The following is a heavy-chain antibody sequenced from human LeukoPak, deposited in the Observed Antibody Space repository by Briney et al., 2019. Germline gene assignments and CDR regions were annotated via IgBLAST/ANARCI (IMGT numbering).Heavy chain of an antibody. CDR3: ARGNTIAAKYYFDY. V-gene: IGHV1-2*02. CDR1: GYTFTGYY. J-gene: IGHJ4*02. D-gene: IGHD6-13*01. CDR2: INPNSGGT. Sequence: GASVKVSCKASGYTFTGYYMHWVRQAPGQGLEWMGWINPNSGGTNYAQKFQGRVTMTRDTSISRAYMELSRLRSDDTAVYYCARGNTIAAKYYFDYWGQGTLVTVSS.